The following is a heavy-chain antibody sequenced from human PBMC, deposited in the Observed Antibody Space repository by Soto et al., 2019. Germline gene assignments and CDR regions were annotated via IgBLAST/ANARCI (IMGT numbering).Heavy chain of an antibody. CDR3: ARPRVVVVPYDAFDI. J-gene: IGHJ3*02. V-gene: IGHV3-30-3*01. CDR1: GFTFSSYA. CDR2: ISYDGSNK. Sequence: GGSLRLSCAASGFTFSSYAMHWVRQAPGKGLEWVAVISYDGSNKYYADSVKGRFTISRDNSKNTLYLQMNSLRAEDTAVYYCARPRVVVVPYDAFDIWGQGTMVTVSS. D-gene: IGHD2-2*01.